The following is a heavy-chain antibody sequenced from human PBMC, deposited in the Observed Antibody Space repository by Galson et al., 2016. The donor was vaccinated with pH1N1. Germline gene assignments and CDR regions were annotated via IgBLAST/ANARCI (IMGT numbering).Heavy chain of an antibody. Sequence: SGAEVKKPGESLKISCKGSGYTFTNYWIGWVRQMPGKGLEWMGIIYPDDSKTRYSPSFQDQVTISADKSISTVYLQWSSLKAPDTAMYYCARRDCSGGSCSYFDYWGQGTLVTVSS. V-gene: IGHV5-51*03. CDR1: GYTFTNYW. J-gene: IGHJ4*02. CDR2: IYPDDSKT. CDR3: ARRDCSGGSCSYFDY. D-gene: IGHD2-15*01.